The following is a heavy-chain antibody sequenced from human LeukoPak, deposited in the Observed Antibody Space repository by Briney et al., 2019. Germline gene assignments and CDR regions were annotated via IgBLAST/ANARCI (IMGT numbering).Heavy chain of an antibody. CDR2: ITSGGGYT. Sequence: GGSLRLSCAASGFTFSTYNMNWVRQAPGKGLEWVSSITSGGGYTYYADSVKGRFTTSRDNAKNLLSLRLDSLRAEDTAVYYCARGHYDVLTSSYKWTPDYWGQGTLVTVSS. V-gene: IGHV3-21*06. CDR3: ARGHYDVLTSSYKWTPDY. CDR1: GFTFSTYN. J-gene: IGHJ4*02. D-gene: IGHD3-9*01.